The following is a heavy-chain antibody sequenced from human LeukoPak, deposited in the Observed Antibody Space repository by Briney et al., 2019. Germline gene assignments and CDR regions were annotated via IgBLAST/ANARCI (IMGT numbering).Heavy chain of an antibody. CDR1: GFTFTASA. Sequence: GGSLRLSCSASGFTFTASAMHWVRQAPGEGLEYVSAISSDGVITYYIDSVKGRFTISRDNSKNTLFLQMSSLRAEDTAVYYCVKPEYSGGGYGVYWGEGTLVSVCS. J-gene: IGHJ4*02. CDR2: ISSDGVIT. CDR3: VKPEYSGGGYGVY. D-gene: IGHD6-13*01. V-gene: IGHV3-64D*06.